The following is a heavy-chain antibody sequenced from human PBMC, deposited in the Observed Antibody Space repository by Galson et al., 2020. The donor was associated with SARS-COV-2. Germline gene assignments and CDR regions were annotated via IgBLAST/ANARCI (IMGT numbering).Heavy chain of an antibody. CDR3: ARDPWDTAMTRLSRESHLSH. CDR1: GFTFSSYG. V-gene: IGHV3-33*01. CDR2: IWYDGSNK. Sequence: GEYLKIYCAASGFTFSSYGMHWVRQAPGKGLEWVAVIWYDGSNKYYADSVKGRFTISRDNPKNTLYLQMNSLRAEDTAVYYCARDPWDTAMTRLSRESHLSHWGQGTLVTVSS. J-gene: IGHJ4*02. D-gene: IGHD5-18*01.